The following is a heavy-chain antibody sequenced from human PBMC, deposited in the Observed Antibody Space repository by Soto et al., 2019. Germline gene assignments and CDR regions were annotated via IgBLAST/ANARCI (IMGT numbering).Heavy chain of an antibody. CDR2: IYDADSA. CDR1: GGSISGYY. J-gene: IGHJ5*02. CDR3: ARGHYDTSGYSLDP. Sequence: QVQLQESGPGLVKPSETLSLTCSVSGGSISGYYWCWIRQAPGKGLEWLGYIYDADSADYNPCLKSRVTRXLXTXWNQLSRRLSAVTAAETAVYYGARGHYDTSGYSLDPWGQGTLVTVSS. V-gene: IGHV4-59*01. D-gene: IGHD3-22*01.